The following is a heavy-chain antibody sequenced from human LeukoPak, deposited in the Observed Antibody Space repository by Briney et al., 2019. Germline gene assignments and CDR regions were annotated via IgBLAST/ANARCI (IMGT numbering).Heavy chain of an antibody. CDR3: ASWGPAAYCSNGSCS. CDR2: IKQDGSEK. Sequence: GGSLRLSCAASGLTFSSYWMTWVRQAPGKGLEWVANIKQDGSEKYYVDSVKGRFTISRDNAKDSLYLQMNGLRVEDTAVYYCASWGPAAYCSNGSCSWGQGTLVTVSS. D-gene: IGHD2-15*01. J-gene: IGHJ5*02. CDR1: GLTFSSYW. V-gene: IGHV3-7*01.